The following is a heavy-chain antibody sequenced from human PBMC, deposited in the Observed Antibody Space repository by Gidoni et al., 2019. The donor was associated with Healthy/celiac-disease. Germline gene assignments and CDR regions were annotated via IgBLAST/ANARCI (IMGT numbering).Heavy chain of an antibody. CDR3: ARDWSRDTDMAYNWFDP. V-gene: IGHV3-30-3*01. CDR2: ISYDGSNK. CDR1: GFTFSSYA. D-gene: IGHD5-18*01. Sequence: VQLVVSGGGVAQPGRSLRLSCAASGFTFSSYAMPWVRQAPGKGLEWVAVISYDGSNKYYAYSVKGRFPITRDNSKNKLYLQMNSLRAEDTAVDYCARDWSRDTDMAYNWFDPWGQGTLVTVSS. J-gene: IGHJ5*02.